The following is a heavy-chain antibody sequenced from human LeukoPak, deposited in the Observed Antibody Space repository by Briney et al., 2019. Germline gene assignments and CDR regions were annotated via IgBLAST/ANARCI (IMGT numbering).Heavy chain of an antibody. Sequence: GGSLRLSCAASGFTFSSYAMSWVRQAPGKGLEWVSAISGSGGSTYYADSVKGRFTISRDNSKNTLYLQMNSLRAEDTAVYYCARDGISDFWSGYPNAPWFDPWGQGTLVTVSS. D-gene: IGHD3-3*01. J-gene: IGHJ5*02. CDR1: GFTFSSYA. CDR3: ARDGISDFWSGYPNAPWFDP. CDR2: ISGSGGST. V-gene: IGHV3-23*01.